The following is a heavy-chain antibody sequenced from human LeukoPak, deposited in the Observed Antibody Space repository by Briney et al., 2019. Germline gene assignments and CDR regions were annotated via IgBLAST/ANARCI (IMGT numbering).Heavy chain of an antibody. Sequence: ASVKVSCKASGYTFTSYGISWVRQAPGQGLEWMGWISAYNGNTNYAQKLQGRVTMTTDTSTSTAYMELRSLRSDDTAVYYCARSLYYDILNGYLPFDYWGQGTLVTVSS. CDR2: ISAYNGNT. CDR1: GYTFTSYG. V-gene: IGHV1-18*01. D-gene: IGHD3-9*01. CDR3: ARSLYYDILNGYLPFDY. J-gene: IGHJ4*02.